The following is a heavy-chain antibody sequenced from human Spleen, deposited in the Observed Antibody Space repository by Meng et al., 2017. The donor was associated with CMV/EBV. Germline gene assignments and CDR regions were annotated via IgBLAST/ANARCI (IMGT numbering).Heavy chain of an antibody. CDR3: ARPHLGYCSSTSCYIDY. CDR1: GFTFSNYA. D-gene: IGHD2-2*02. J-gene: IGHJ4*02. V-gene: IGHV3-23*01. CDR2: ISGSGDST. Sequence: GGSLRLSCAASGFTFSNYAMSWVRQAPGKGLEWVSVISGSGDSTYYADSVKGRFTISRDNSKSTLYLQVNSLRAGDTAVYYCARPHLGYCSSTSCYIDYWGQGTLVTVSS.